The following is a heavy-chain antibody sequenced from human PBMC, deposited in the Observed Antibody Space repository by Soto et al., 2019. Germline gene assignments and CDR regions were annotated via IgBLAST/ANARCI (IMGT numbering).Heavy chain of an antibody. J-gene: IGHJ4*02. D-gene: IGHD4-17*01. V-gene: IGHV4-30-4*01. Sequence: SETLSLTCTVSGGSISSGDYYWSWIRQPPGKGLEWIGYIYYSGSTYYNPSLKSRVTISVDTSKNQFSLKLSSVTAADTAIYYCARGLYGGNFDYWGQGTPVTVSS. CDR1: GGSISSGDYY. CDR3: ARGLYGGNFDY. CDR2: IYYSGST.